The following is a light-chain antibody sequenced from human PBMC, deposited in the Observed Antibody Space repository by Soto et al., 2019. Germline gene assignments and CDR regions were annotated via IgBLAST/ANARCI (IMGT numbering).Light chain of an antibody. Sequence: DIQMTQSPSFVSGSVGDRFAVTCRASQSISSWLDWYQQKPGKAPKLLIYDASSLESGVPSRFSGSGYGTEFTLTISSMQTDDFETYYCQQYNSYSPTFGGGTKVDIK. CDR2: DAS. CDR1: QSISSW. J-gene: IGKJ4*01. CDR3: QQYNSYSPT. V-gene: IGKV1-5*01.